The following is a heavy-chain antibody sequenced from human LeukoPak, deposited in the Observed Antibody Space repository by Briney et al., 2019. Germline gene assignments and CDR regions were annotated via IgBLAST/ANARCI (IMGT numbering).Heavy chain of an antibody. J-gene: IGHJ3*02. D-gene: IGHD2-21*01. Sequence: PGGSLRLSCVASGFTFSSTGMHWVRQAPGKGLEWVAFIRYDGSKTYYADSVKGRFTISRDNAKNSVDLQMNGLRAEDTALYYCARTVVEVGGYSDVYDIWGQGTMVAVSS. CDR3: ARTVVEVGGYSDVYDI. CDR1: GFTFSSTG. CDR2: IRYDGSKT. V-gene: IGHV3-30*02.